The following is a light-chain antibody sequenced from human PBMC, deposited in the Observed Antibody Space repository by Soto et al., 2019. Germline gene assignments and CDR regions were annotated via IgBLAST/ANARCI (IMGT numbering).Light chain of an antibody. CDR3: LQHNNYPRT. CDR2: AAS. J-gene: IGKJ1*01. CDR1: QGISNG. V-gene: IGKV1-17*03. Sequence: DIQRTQSPPDMSESVGAGVTITCRASQGISNGLAWFQQKPGQVPKRLIYAASSLQSGVPSRFSGSGSGTEFTLTITNLQPEDSATYYCLQHNNYPRTFGQGTKVEI.